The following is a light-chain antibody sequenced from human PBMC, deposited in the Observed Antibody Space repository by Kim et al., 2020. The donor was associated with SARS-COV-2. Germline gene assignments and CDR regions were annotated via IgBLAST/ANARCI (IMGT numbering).Light chain of an antibody. V-gene: IGKV3-20*01. CDR1: QSISHNW. CDR3: HQHGSSPQT. J-gene: IGKJ1*01. Sequence: SPGQRATRSGSARQSISHNWLAWYQQKPGRAPRLLIYAASGRATGIPDRFSGSGSGTDFTLTISSLEPEDFAIYYCHQHGSSPQTFGKGTKVDIK. CDR2: AAS.